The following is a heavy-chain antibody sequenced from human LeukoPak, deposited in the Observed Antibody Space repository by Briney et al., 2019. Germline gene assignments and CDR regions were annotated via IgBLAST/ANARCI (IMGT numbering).Heavy chain of an antibody. D-gene: IGHD3-10*01. CDR2: IKEDGSDK. J-gene: IGHJ4*02. Sequence: GGSLRLSCAASGFTFTNAWMSWVRQAPGKGLEWVASIKEDGSDKYYVESVKGRFTISRENARNSLYLQMNSLRAEDTAVYYCARVLWFGGIYYFDHWGQGTLVTVSS. CDR3: ARVLWFGGIYYFDH. CDR1: GFTFTNAW. V-gene: IGHV3-7*04.